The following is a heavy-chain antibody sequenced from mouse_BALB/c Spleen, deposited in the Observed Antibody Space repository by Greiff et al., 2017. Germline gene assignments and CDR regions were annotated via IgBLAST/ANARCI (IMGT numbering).Heavy chain of an antibody. D-gene: IGHD2-2*01. Sequence: QVQLQQSGPQLVRPGASVKISCKASGYSFTSYWMHWVKQRPGQGLEWIGMIDPSDSETRLNQKFKDKATLTVDKSSSTAYMQLSSPTSEDSSVYYCARSGLPSYFDYWGQGTTLTVSS. CDR1: GYSFTSYW. CDR2: IDPSDSET. CDR3: ARSGLPSYFDY. J-gene: IGHJ2*01. V-gene: IGHV1S126*01.